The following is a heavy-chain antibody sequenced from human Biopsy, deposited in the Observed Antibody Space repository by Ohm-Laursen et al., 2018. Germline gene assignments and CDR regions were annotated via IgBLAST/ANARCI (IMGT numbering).Heavy chain of an antibody. CDR3: ALQSVAQMKNFDY. CDR2: TSPKSGGT. CDR1: GFSFTGYY. D-gene: IGHD6-19*01. J-gene: IGHJ4*02. Sequence: GSSVKVSCKASGFSFTGYYIHWVRQAPGQGLEWMGWTSPKSGGTNYAQKFQGNITMTKNTSMSTAYMEMSRLRSDDTAVHYCALQSVAQMKNFDYWGQGTLVTVSS. V-gene: IGHV1-2*02.